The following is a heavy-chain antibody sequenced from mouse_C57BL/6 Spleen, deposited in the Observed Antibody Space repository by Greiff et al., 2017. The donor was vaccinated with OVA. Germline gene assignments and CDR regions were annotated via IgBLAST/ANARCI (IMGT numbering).Heavy chain of an antibody. CDR1: GYTFTSYW. CDR3: ARTRGY. V-gene: IGHV1-50*01. CDR2: IDPSDSYT. Sequence: VQLQQPGAELVKPGASVKLSCKASGYTFTSYWMQWVKQRPGQGLEWIGEIDPSDSYTNYNQKFKGKATLTVDNSSSTAYMQLSSLTSEDSAVYYCARTRGYWGQGTTLTVSS. J-gene: IGHJ2*01.